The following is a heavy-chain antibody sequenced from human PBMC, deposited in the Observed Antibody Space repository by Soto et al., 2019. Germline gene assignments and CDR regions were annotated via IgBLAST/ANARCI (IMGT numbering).Heavy chain of an antibody. D-gene: IGHD4-17*01. CDR2: ISYDGSNK. CDR1: GFTFSSYG. J-gene: IGHJ4*02. V-gene: IGHV3-30*18. Sequence: QVPLVESGGGVVQPGRSLRLSCAASGFTFSSYGMHWVRQAPGKGLEWVAVISYDGSNKYYADSVKGRFTICRDNSKNTLYLQMNSLRAEDTAVYYCAKGMTTVSPYYFDYWGQGTLVTVSS. CDR3: AKGMTTVSPYYFDY.